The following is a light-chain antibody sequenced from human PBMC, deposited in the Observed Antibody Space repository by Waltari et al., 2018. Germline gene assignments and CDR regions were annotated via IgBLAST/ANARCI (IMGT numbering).Light chain of an antibody. CDR3: QTWGTGLGV. CDR2: LNSDGSH. J-gene: IGLJ3*02. Sequence: QLVLTQSPSASASLGASVKLTCTLSSAPSTYAIAWHQQQPEKGPRYLMKLNSDGSHSKGDGIPDRFSGSSSGAERYLTISSLQSEDEADYYCQTWGTGLGVFGGGTKLTVL. V-gene: IGLV4-69*01. CDR1: SAPSTYA.